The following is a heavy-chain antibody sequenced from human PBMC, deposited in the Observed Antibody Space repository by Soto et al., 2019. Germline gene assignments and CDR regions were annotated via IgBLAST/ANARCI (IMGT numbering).Heavy chain of an antibody. V-gene: IGHV1-69*02. J-gene: IGHJ4*02. CDR2: IIPILGIA. Sequence: ASVKVSCKASGGTFSSYTISWVRQAPGQGLEWMGRIIPILGIANYAQKFQGRVTITADKSTSTAYMELSSLRSEDTAVYYCARGDDGGGDWSYGDYETDWGQGTLVTVSS. CDR3: ARGDDGGGDWSYGDYETD. CDR1: GGTFSSYT. D-gene: IGHD4-17*01.